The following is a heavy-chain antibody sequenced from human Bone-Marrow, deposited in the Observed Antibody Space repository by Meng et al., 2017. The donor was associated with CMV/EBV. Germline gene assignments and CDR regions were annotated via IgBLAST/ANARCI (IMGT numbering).Heavy chain of an antibody. CDR1: GGSFSGYY. CDR2: IYYSGST. Sequence: SETLSLTCAVYGGSFSGYYWSWIRQPPGKGLEWIGYIYYSGSTNYNPSLKSRVTISVDTSKNQFSLMLSSVTAADTAVYYCASVSCSSTSCTWFDPWGQGTLVTVSS. D-gene: IGHD2-2*01. CDR3: ASVSCSSTSCTWFDP. J-gene: IGHJ5*02. V-gene: IGHV4-59*01.